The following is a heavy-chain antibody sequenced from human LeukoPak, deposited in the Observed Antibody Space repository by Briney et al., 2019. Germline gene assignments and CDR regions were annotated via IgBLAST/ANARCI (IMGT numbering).Heavy chain of an antibody. D-gene: IGHD3-3*01. CDR2: INHSGST. J-gene: IGHJ6*02. Sequence: SETLSLTCAVYGGSFSGYYWSWIRQPPGKGLEWIGEINHSGSTNYNPSLESRVTISVDTSKNQFSLKLSSVTAADTAVYYCARNRLRFLEWLSEGMDVWGQGTTVTVSS. CDR3: ARNRLRFLEWLSEGMDV. V-gene: IGHV4-34*01. CDR1: GGSFSGYY.